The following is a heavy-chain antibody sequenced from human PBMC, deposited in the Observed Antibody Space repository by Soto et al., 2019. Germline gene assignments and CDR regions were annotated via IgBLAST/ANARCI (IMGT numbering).Heavy chain of an antibody. D-gene: IGHD3-10*01. CDR3: ARVDPRGVAVVRDY. CDR1: GNTFASHG. V-gene: IGHV1-18*01. CDR2: ISGFNGQT. J-gene: IGHJ4*02. Sequence: QVQLVQSGPEVKKPGASVKVSCKASGNTFASHGFSWVRQAPGQGLEWMGWISGFNGQTNYALKFQGKVTLTTDTSRSAASVELRGLRSDDTAVYFCARVDPRGVAVVRDYWGQGTVVTVSS.